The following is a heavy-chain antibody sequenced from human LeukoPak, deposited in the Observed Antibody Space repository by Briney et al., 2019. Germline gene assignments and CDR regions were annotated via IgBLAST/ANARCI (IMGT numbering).Heavy chain of an antibody. CDR3: ARDQFLITIFGVAEDGFDP. D-gene: IGHD3-3*01. CDR1: GFTFSSYG. CDR2: ISGSGGST. V-gene: IGHV3-23*01. J-gene: IGHJ5*02. Sequence: GGSLRLSCAASGFTFSSYGMSWVRQAPGKGLEWVSAISGSGGSTYYADSVKGRFTISRDNAKNSLYLQMNSLRAEDTAVYYCARDQFLITIFGVAEDGFDPWGQGTLVTVSS.